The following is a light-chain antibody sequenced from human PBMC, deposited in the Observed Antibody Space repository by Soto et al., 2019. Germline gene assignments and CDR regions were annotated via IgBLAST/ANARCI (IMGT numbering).Light chain of an antibody. CDR3: QQYNFSPPNT. CDR2: HAS. J-gene: IGKJ4*01. V-gene: IGKV3-15*01. Sequence: MTQSPSSLSVSPGEGATLSCRASQSINNDLAWYQQKPGQAPRLLVYHASTRATGIPARFSGSGSGTEFTLTINGLQSEDSAVYYCQQYNFSPPNTFGGGTKVDIK. CDR1: QSINND.